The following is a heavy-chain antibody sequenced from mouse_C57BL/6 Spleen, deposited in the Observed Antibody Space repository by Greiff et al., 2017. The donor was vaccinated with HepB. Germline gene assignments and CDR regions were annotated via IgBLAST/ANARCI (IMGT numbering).Heavy chain of an antibody. CDR2: IYPGDGDT. V-gene: IGHV1-80*01. Sequence: VKLQESGAELVKPGASVKISCKASGYAFSSYWMNWVKQRPGKGLEWIGQIYPGDGDTNYNGKFKGKATLTADKSSSTAYMQRSSLTSEDSAVYFCARGWLLRCFDYWGQGTTLTVSS. J-gene: IGHJ2*01. CDR1: GYAFSSYW. CDR3: ARGWLLRCFDY. D-gene: IGHD2-3*01.